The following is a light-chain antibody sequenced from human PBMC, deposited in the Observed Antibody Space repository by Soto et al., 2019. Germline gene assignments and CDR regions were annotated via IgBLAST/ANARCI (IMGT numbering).Light chain of an antibody. CDR3: KQYNNWPLT. J-gene: IGKJ5*01. CDR2: DAS. Sequence: DIVLTQSPATLSLYPGERVILYCRASQSVSSYLAWYQQKPGQANRLLIYDASNRATGIPVRFSGSGSGTEFTLTISSLQSEEFAVYYCKQYNNWPLTFGHGTRLEIK. V-gene: IGKV3-15*01. CDR1: QSVSSY.